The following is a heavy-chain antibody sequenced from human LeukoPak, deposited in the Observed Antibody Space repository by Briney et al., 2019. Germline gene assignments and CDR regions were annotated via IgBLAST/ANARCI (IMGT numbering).Heavy chain of an antibody. CDR1: GFTFDDYA. V-gene: IGHV3-9*01. CDR2: ISWNSGGL. CDR3: AKSRTDYYYYGVDV. Sequence: GGSLRLSCVASGFTFDDYAMHWVRQAPGKGLEWVSGISWNSGGLGYADSVKGRFTISRDNAKNSLYLQMNSLRPEDTALYSCAKSRTDYYYYGVDVWGQGTTVTVSS. J-gene: IGHJ6*02.